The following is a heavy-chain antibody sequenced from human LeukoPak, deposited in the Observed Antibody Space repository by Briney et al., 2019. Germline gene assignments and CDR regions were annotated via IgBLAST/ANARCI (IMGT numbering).Heavy chain of an antibody. CDR2: IKQGGSEK. V-gene: IGHV3-7*01. CDR3: ARVGGVVPAMPLCFFDY. D-gene: IGHD2-2*01. J-gene: IGHJ4*02. CDR1: GFTFSSYW. Sequence: PGGSLRLSCAASGFTFSSYWMSWVRQAPGKGLEWVANIKQGGSEKYYVDSVKGRLTISRDNAKNSLYLQMNSLRAEDTAVYYCARVGGVVPAMPLCFFDYWGQGTLVTVSS.